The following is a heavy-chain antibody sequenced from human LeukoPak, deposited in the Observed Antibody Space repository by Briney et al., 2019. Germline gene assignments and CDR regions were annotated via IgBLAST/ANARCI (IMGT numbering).Heavy chain of an antibody. CDR2: INWNGGST. CDR3: AKSGGWSPFDY. J-gene: IGHJ4*02. Sequence: PGGSLRLSCAASGFTFDDYGMSWVRQAPGKGLEWVSGINWNGGSTGYADSVKGRFTISRDNSKNTLYPQMNSLRAEDTAVYYCAKSGGWSPFDYWGQGTLVTVSS. D-gene: IGHD6-19*01. V-gene: IGHV3-20*04. CDR1: GFTFDDYG.